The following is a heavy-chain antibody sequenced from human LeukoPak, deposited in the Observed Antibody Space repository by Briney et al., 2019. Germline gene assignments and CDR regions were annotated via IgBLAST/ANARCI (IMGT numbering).Heavy chain of an antibody. CDR2: INPSGGST. J-gene: IGHJ4*02. V-gene: IGHV1-46*01. Sequence: ASVKVSCKASGYTFTSYYMHWVRQAPGHGLEWMGIINPSGGSTSYAQKFQGRVTMTRDTSTSTVYMELSSLRSEDTAVYYCARGALYQWCMLSHFDYWGQGTLVTVSS. CDR3: ARGALYQWCMLSHFDY. CDR1: GYTFTSYY. D-gene: IGHD2-8*01.